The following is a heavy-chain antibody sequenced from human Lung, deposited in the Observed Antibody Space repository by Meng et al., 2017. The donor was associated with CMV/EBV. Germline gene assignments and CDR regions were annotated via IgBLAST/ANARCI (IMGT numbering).Heavy chain of an antibody. V-gene: IGHV3-30*02. CDR2: LRYDGSNK. CDR3: AKTGSGSYVDS. CDR1: GFTFSGYA. J-gene: IGHJ4*02. Sequence: GESLKISCAASGFTFSGYAMHWVRQAPGKGLEWVSFLRYDGSNKHYADSVKGRFTISRDNSENTLYLQMNSLRPEDTAVYYCAKTGSGSYVDSWGQGKLVXVSS. D-gene: IGHD1-26*01.